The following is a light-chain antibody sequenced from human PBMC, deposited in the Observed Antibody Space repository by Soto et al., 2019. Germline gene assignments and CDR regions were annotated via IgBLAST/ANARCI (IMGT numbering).Light chain of an antibody. V-gene: IGKV3-15*01. CDR2: DTS. J-gene: IGKJ1*01. CDR1: QSISNR. CDR3: QQYGSHSWP. Sequence: GERATLSCRASQSISNRLAWYQQKPGQAPKLLIYDTSNRATGIPSRFSGSGSGTEFTLTISRLQADDVATYYCQQYGSHSWPFGEVTNVDIK.